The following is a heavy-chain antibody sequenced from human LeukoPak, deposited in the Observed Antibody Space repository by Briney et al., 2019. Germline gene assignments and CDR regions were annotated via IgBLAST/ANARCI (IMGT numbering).Heavy chain of an antibody. J-gene: IGHJ4*02. CDR1: GGSFSGYY. CDR3: ATRTSSRDGYNYYFDY. D-gene: IGHD5-24*01. CDR2: INHSGST. V-gene: IGHV4-34*01. Sequence: SETLSLTCAVYGGSFSGYYWSWTRQPPGKGLEWIGEINHSGSTNYNPSLKSRVTISVDTSKDQFSLKLSSVTAADTAVYYCATRTSSRDGYNYYFDYWGQGILVTVSS.